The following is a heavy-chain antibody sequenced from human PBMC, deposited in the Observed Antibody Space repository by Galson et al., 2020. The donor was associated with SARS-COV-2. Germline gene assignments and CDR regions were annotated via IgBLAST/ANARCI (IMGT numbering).Heavy chain of an antibody. CDR2: ISGSSGNA. V-gene: IGHV1-18*01. D-gene: IGHD3-3*01. CDR3: ARSKSRLEGFHF. Sequence: ASVKVSCKASGYIFSAEGINWVRQAPGQGLEWTGWISGSSGNANYAHEFQGRVTMTSDTSTNTAYLELPSLRPGDTAVYFWARSKSRLEGFHFWGQGTLVTVSS. J-gene: IGHJ3*01. CDR1: GYIFSAEG.